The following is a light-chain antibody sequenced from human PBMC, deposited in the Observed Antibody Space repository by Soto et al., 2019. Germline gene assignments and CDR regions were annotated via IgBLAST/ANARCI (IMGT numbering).Light chain of an antibody. V-gene: IGKV1-39*01. CDR3: QQSYSTPPWT. CDR2: AAS. J-gene: IGKJ1*01. CDR1: QSIRRN. Sequence: DIQITQAPSSLSASVGDRVTITCLASQSIRRNLNWYQQKPGQAPKLLIYAASSLQSGVPSRFSGSGSGTDFTLTISSLQPEDFATYYCQQSYSTPPWTFGQGTKVEIK.